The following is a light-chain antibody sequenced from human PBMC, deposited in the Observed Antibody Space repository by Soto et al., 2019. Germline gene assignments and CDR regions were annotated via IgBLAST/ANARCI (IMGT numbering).Light chain of an antibody. Sequence: DIQLTQSPSTLSASVGDRATITCRASQSISSWLAWYQQKPGKAPKLLVYKASSLESGVPSRFSVSGSGTEFTLTISTLQPDDVATDYCQQYEAYPLTFGGGTKVEI. V-gene: IGKV1-5*03. CDR1: QSISSW. J-gene: IGKJ4*01. CDR3: QQYEAYPLT. CDR2: KAS.